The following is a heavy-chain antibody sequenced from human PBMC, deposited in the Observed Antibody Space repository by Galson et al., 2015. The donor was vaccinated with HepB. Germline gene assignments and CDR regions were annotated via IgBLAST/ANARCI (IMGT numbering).Heavy chain of an antibody. V-gene: IGHV3-48*01. D-gene: IGHD3-3*01. J-gene: IGHJ5*02. CDR3: ARGLSGYYSWFDP. Sequence: SLRLSCAAFGFTFSSYSMNWVRQAPGKGLEWVSYISSSSSTIYYADSVKGRFTISRDNAKNSLYLQMNSLRAEDTAVYYCARGLSGYYSWFDPWGQGTLVTVSS. CDR2: ISSSSSTI. CDR1: GFTFSSYS.